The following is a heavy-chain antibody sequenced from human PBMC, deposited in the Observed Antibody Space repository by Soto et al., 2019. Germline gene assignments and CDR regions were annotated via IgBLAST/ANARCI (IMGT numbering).Heavy chain of an antibody. Sequence: QLQLQESGPGLVKPSETLSLTCTVSGGSISSGSYYWDWVRQPPGKGLEWIGDINISGSTDYNPSLKRRVSISIDTSKNQFSLRLDSVTAEDTALYYCARHEWHPSFDYWGQGTLVTVSS. D-gene: IGHD2-8*01. J-gene: IGHJ4*02. V-gene: IGHV4-39*01. CDR3: ARHEWHPSFDY. CDR1: GGSISSGSYY. CDR2: INISGST.